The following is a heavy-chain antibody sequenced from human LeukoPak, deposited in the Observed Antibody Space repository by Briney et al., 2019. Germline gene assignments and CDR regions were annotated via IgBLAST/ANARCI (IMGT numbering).Heavy chain of an antibody. Sequence: PSETLSLTCTVSGGSISSSSYYWGWIRQPPGKGLEWIGSIYYSGSTYYNPSLKSRVTISVDTSKNQFSLKLSSVTAADTAVYYCARGERGYSYGVGYWGQGTLVTVSS. D-gene: IGHD5-18*01. J-gene: IGHJ4*02. CDR2: IYYSGST. CDR1: GGSISSSSYY. CDR3: ARGERGYSYGVGY. V-gene: IGHV4-39*01.